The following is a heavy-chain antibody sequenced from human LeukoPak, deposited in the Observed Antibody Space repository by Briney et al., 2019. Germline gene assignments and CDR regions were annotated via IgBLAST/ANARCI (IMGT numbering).Heavy chain of an antibody. CDR3: AREANTAFDY. CDR2: IDSVRNT. CDR1: GFTFSTYA. J-gene: IGHJ4*02. Sequence: GGSLRLSCAASGFTFSTYAMTWVRQAPGKGLEWVSTIDSVRNTHYADSVKGRFTISRDNGKKTVSLQINSLRPDDTAVYYCAREANTAFDYWGQGTLVTVSS. D-gene: IGHD2/OR15-2a*01. V-gene: IGHV3-23*01.